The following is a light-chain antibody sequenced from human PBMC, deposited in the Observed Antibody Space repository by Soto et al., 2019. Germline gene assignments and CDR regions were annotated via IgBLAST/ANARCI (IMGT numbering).Light chain of an antibody. CDR2: TAS. V-gene: IGKV1-39*01. J-gene: IGKJ4*02. Sequence: QETQFPSSLYASLGDRVTITCRASESVIAYVNWYLQKPGKAPNLLIHTASTLESGVPTRLSCSGSGTDFTFTISSLQPEDSGIYYCQQSYSNPPKFGGGTKVDI. CDR1: ESVIAY. CDR3: QQSYSNPPK.